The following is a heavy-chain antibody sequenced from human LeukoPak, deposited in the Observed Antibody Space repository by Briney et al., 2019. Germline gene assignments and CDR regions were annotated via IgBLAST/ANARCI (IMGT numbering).Heavy chain of an antibody. CDR1: GFTFSSYW. CDR2: IKQDGSEK. J-gene: IGHJ4*02. V-gene: IGHV3-7*01. CDR3: ARNVLLWFGELDY. D-gene: IGHD3-10*01. Sequence: GGSLRLSCAASGFTFSSYWMSWVRQAPGKGLEWVANIKQDGSEKYYVDSVKGRFTISRDNAKNSLYLQMNSLRAEDTAVYYRARNVLLWFGELDYWGQGTLVTVSS.